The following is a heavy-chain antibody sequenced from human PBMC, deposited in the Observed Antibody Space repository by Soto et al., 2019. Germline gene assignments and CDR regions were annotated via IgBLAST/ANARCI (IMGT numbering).Heavy chain of an antibody. Sequence: GGSLRLSCAASGFTFSSYGMHWVRQAPGKGLEWVAVISYDGSNKYYADSVKGRFTISRDNSKNTLYLQMNSLRAEDTAVYYCAKPDYGDAVNPQFDYWGQGTLVTVSS. J-gene: IGHJ4*02. CDR2: ISYDGSNK. D-gene: IGHD4-17*01. CDR1: GFTFSSYG. CDR3: AKPDYGDAVNPQFDY. V-gene: IGHV3-30*18.